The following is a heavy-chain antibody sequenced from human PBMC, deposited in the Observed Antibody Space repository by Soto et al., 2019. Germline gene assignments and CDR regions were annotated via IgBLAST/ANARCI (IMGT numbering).Heavy chain of an antibody. CDR1: GXTLSSYW. CDR2: INSDGSST. D-gene: IGHD2-15*01. Sequence: GSLRLSCAASGXTLSSYWIDWVRQAPGKGLVLVSRINSDGSSTNYADSVKGRFTISRDNAKNTVFLQMNSLRDQDTALYYCARGYCSGGSCWDPSFDYWGQGTLATVSS. V-gene: IGHV3-74*01. J-gene: IGHJ4*02. CDR3: ARGYCSGGSCWDPSFDY.